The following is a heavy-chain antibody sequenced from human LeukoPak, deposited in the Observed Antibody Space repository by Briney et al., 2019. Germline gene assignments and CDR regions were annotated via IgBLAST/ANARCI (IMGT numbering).Heavy chain of an antibody. CDR2: IYHTGTT. CDR1: GGSIRSYY. CDR3: AKGSGWEVSYYYYYMDA. Sequence: PSETLSLTCTVSGGSIRSYYWSWIRQTPGKGLEWIGSIYHTGTTYYNPSLKTRVTIYVDTSKNQFSLKLNSVTAADTAVYYCAKGSGWEVSYYYYYMDAWGKGTTVTISS. J-gene: IGHJ6*03. D-gene: IGHD1-26*01. V-gene: IGHV4-59*05.